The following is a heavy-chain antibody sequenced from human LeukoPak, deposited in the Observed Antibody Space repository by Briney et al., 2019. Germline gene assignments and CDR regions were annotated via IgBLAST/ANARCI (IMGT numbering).Heavy chain of an antibody. D-gene: IGHD3-10*01. CDR2: IIPIFGTA. CDR1: GGTFSSNT. CDR3: ARVGVYGSGGHNYYYYYMDV. Sequence: SVKVSCKASGGTFSSNTISWVRQAPGQGLECMGGIIPIFGTANYAQKFQGRVTITADKSTSTAYMELSSLRSEDTAVYYCARVGVYGSGGHNYYYYYMDVWGKGTTVTVSS. V-gene: IGHV1-69*06. J-gene: IGHJ6*03.